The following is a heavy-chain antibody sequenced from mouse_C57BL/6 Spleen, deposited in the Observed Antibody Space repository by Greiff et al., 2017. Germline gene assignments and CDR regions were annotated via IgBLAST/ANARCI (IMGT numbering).Heavy chain of an antibody. J-gene: IGHJ4*01. CDR3: TTYYYGIISAMDY. V-gene: IGHV1-15*01. Sequence: VQLQQSGAELVRPGASVTLSCKASGYTFTDYEMHWVKQTPVHGLEWIGAIDPETGGTAYNQKFKGKAILTADKSSSTAYMELRSLTSEDSAVYYCTTYYYGIISAMDYWGQGTSVTVSS. CDR1: GYTFTDYE. CDR2: IDPETGGT. D-gene: IGHD1-1*01.